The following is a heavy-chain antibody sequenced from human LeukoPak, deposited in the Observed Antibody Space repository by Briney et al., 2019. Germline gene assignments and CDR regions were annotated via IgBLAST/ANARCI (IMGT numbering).Heavy chain of an antibody. CDR3: ARDERGSGSYAFDI. V-gene: IGHV3-21*01. CDR2: ISSSSSYI. J-gene: IGHJ3*02. CDR1: GFTFSSYS. Sequence: AGGSLRLSCAASGFTFSSYSMNWVRQAPGKGLEWVSSISSSSSYIYYADSVKGRFTISRDNAKNSLYLQMNSLRAEDTAVYYCARDERGSGSYAFDIWGQGTMVTVSS. D-gene: IGHD3-10*01.